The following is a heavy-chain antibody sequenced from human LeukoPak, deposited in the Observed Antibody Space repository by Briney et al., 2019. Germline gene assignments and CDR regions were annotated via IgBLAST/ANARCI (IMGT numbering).Heavy chain of an antibody. CDR1: GFTFSSYG. J-gene: IGHJ3*02. V-gene: IGHV3-30*02. CDR3: AKVDGADDAFDI. D-gene: IGHD4-17*01. CDR2: IRYDGSNK. Sequence: GGSLRLSCAASGFTFSSYGMHWVRQAPGKGLEWVAFIRYDGSNKYYADSVKGRFTISRDNSKNTLYLQMNSLRAEDTAVYYCAKVDGADDAFDIWGQGTMVTVSS.